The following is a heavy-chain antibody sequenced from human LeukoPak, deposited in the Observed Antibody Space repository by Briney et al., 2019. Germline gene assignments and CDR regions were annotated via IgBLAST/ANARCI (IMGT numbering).Heavy chain of an antibody. CDR2: INHSGST. D-gene: IGHD2-2*01. J-gene: IGHJ5*02. CDR3: AREVDAAAAYNWFDP. V-gene: IGHV4-34*01. Sequence: SETLSLTCGVSGGSFSGYYWNWIRQPPGKGLEWIGEINHSGSTNYNPSLKSRVTISVDTSKNQFSLRLSSVTAADTAVYYCAREVDAAAAYNWFDPWGQGTLVTVSS. CDR1: GGSFSGYY.